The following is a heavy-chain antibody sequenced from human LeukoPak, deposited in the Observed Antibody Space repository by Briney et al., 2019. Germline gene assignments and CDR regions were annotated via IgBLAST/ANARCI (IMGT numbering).Heavy chain of an antibody. CDR1: GGSISSGSYY. D-gene: IGHD4-17*01. V-gene: IGHV4-61*02. J-gene: IGHJ4*02. Sequence: PSQTLSLTCTVSGGSISSGSYYWSWIRQPAGKGLEWIGRIYTSGSTNYNPSLKSRVTMSVDTSKNHFSLKLSSVTAADTAVYYCARTTGDSLSFDYWGQGTLVTVSS. CDR2: IYTSGST. CDR3: ARTTGDSLSFDY.